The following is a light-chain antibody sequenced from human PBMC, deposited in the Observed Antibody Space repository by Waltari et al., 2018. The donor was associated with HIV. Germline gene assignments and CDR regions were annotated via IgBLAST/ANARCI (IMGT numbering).Light chain of an antibody. Sequence: QSALTQPPSASGSPGQSVTISCAGTSSDIGLHTFVSWYQHPPGKAPKLMISDVSRRPSGVPDRFSGSKSGNTASLTVSGLQADDEATYYCFSYAGNNFLLFGGGTKLTVL. V-gene: IGLV2-8*01. CDR1: SSDIGLHTF. CDR2: DVS. CDR3: FSYAGNNFLL. J-gene: IGLJ2*01.